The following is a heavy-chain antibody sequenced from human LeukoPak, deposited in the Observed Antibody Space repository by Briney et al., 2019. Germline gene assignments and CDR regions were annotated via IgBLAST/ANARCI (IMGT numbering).Heavy chain of an antibody. V-gene: IGHV3-30*18. CDR1: VFTFSSCG. CDR2: ITYDGDTT. D-gene: IGHD3-10*01. CDR3: VKEQGSGSYRTADY. Sequence: PGGSLRLSCAASVFTFSSCGMHWVRQAPGKGLEWVAVITYDGDTTYFEDSVKGRFTISRDTSKSTLYLQMNSLGAEDTAVYYCVKEQGSGSYRTADYWGQGTLVTVSS. J-gene: IGHJ4*02.